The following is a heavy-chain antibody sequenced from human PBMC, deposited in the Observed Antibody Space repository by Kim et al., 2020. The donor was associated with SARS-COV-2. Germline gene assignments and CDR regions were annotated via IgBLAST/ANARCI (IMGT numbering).Heavy chain of an antibody. CDR3: ARDGGVTPFYYMDV. J-gene: IGHJ6*03. V-gene: IGHV1-2*02. D-gene: IGHD3-16*01. Sequence: QKFQGRGTMTRDTSISTAYMELSSLRSDDTAVYYCARDGGVTPFYYMDVWGKGTTVTVSS.